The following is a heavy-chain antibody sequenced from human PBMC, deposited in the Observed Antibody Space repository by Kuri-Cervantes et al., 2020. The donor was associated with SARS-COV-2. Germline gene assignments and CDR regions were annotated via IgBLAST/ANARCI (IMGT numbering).Heavy chain of an antibody. CDR1: GFTFSSYA. CDR2: ISWNSGSI. V-gene: IGHV3-9*01. D-gene: IGHD2-15*01. Sequence: LSLTCAASGFTFSSYAMSWVRQAPGKGLEWVSGISWNSGSIGYADSVKGRFTISRDNAKNSLYLQMNSLRAEDTALYYCAKGRKWYYFDYWGQGTLVTVSS. CDR3: AKGRKWYYFDY. J-gene: IGHJ4*02.